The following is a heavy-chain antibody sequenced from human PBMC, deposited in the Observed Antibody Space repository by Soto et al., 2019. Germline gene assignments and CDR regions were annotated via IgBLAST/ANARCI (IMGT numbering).Heavy chain of an antibody. V-gene: IGHV3-21*01. Sequence: EVQLVESGGGLVKPGGSLRLSCAASGFTFSSYSMNWVRQAPGKGLEWVSSISSSSSYIYYADSVKGRFTISRDNAKNSLYLQMNSLRAEDTAVYYCARDRPPITMIVVPYGMDVWGQGTTVTVSS. D-gene: IGHD3-22*01. CDR3: ARDRPPITMIVVPYGMDV. CDR2: ISSSSSYI. J-gene: IGHJ6*02. CDR1: GFTFSSYS.